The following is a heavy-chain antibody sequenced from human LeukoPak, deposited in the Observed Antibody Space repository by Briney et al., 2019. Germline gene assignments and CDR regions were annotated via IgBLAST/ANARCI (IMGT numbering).Heavy chain of an antibody. CDR3: ARVGGAGSSYYYYGMDV. D-gene: IGHD3-10*01. Sequence: PGGSLRLSCAASGFTFSSYGMHWVRQAPGKGLEWVAVIWYDGSNKYYADSVKGRFTISRDNSKNTLYLQMNSLRAEDTAVYYCARVGGAGSSYYYYGMDVWGQGTLVIVSS. J-gene: IGHJ6*02. V-gene: IGHV3-33*01. CDR2: IWYDGSNK. CDR1: GFTFSSYG.